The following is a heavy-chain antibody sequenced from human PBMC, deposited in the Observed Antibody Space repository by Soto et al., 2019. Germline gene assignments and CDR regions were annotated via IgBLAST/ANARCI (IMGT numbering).Heavy chain of an antibody. CDR3: ARFIAVAGYFDY. CDR1: GGSFSGYY. J-gene: IGHJ4*02. Sequence: SETLSLTCAVSGGSFSGYYWSWIRQPPGKGLGWIGEINHSGSTNYNPSLKSRVTISVDTSKNQFSLKLSSVTAADTAVYYCARFIAVAGYFDYWGQGTLVTVSS. D-gene: IGHD6-19*01. V-gene: IGHV4-34*01. CDR2: INHSGST.